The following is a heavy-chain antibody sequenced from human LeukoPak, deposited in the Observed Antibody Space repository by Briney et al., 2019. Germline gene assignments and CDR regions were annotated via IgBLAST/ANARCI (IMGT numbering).Heavy chain of an antibody. CDR3: ARGLGRCSGGSCYRNLYFDY. J-gene: IGHJ4*02. Sequence: SETLSLTCAVYGWSFSGYYWSWIRQPPGMGLEWIGEINHSGSTNYNPSLKSRVTISVDTSKNQFSLKLSSVTAADTAVYYCARGLGRCSGGSCYRNLYFDYWGQGTLVTVSS. V-gene: IGHV4-34*01. CDR2: INHSGST. CDR1: GWSFSGYY. D-gene: IGHD2-15*01.